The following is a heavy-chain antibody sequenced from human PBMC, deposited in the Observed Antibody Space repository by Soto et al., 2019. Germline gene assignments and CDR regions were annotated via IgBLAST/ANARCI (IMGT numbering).Heavy chain of an antibody. CDR3: ARDLSRVDY. CDR2: ISAYNGNT. Sequence: QVQLVQSGAEVKKPGASVKVSCKASGYTFTSYYISWVRQAPGQGLERMGWISAYNGNTNYAKKLQGRVTMTTDTSTSTAYMEMRRLRANCLAVYYCARDLSRVDYWGQRTMVTVSS. CDR1: GYTFTSYY. J-gene: IGHJ4*02. V-gene: IGHV1-18*03.